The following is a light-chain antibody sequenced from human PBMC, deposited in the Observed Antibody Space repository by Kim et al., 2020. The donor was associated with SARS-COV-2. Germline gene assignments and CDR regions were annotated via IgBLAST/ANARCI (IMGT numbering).Light chain of an antibody. CDR2: GAS. J-gene: IGKJ5*01. CDR3: QYCGDSPVT. Sequence: EIVLTQSPGTVSLSPGDRATLSCRASESVSSTYLAWYQQKPGQAPRLLMYGASTRATGVPDRFSGSGSGADFTLTINRLEPEDFAVFYCQYCGDSPVTFGQGTRLEIK. CDR1: ESVSSTY. V-gene: IGKV3-20*01.